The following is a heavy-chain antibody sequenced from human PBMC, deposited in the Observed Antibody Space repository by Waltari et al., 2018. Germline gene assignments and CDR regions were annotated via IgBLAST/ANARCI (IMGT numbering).Heavy chain of an antibody. D-gene: IGHD3-10*01. J-gene: IGHJ2*01. CDR1: GYSIANGYY. Sequence: QVQLQESGPGLVKPSETLSLNCTVSGYSIANGYYWGWIRQPPGKGLEWIGSIYHTGTTYYNPSLKSRVAMLVDTSTNRFSLKLSSLTAADTAVYYCARSFITMVRGVVRPRGYFDLWGRGTLVTVSS. CDR2: IYHTGTT. CDR3: ARSFITMVRGVVRPRGYFDL. V-gene: IGHV4-38-2*02.